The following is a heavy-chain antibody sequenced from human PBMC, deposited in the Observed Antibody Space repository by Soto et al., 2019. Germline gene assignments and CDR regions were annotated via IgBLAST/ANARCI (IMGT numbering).Heavy chain of an antibody. J-gene: IGHJ5*02. V-gene: IGHV1-18*01. D-gene: IGHD4-17*01. CDR3: ARDNGFNWFDP. CDR1: GYTFTSYG. Sequence: ASVKVSCKASGYTFTSYGISLLLQAPGQGLEWMGWISAYNGNTNYAQKLQGRVTMTTDTSTSTAYMELRSLRSDDTAVYYCARDNGFNWFDPWGQGTLVTVSS. CDR2: ISAYNGNT.